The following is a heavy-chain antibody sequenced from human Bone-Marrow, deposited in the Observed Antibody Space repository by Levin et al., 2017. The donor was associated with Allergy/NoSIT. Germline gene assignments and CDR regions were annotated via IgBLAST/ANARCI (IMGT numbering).Heavy chain of an antibody. D-gene: IGHD7-27*01. CDR2: INQDGRGN. Sequence: SGGSLRLSCEASGFTFVIYWMTWVRQAPGKGLEWVATINQDGRGNYYVDSVQGRFTISRDNAKNSLYLQMNSLGAEDTAVYYCARENWGFFDYWGHGALVTVSS. J-gene: IGHJ4*01. CDR1: GFTFVIYW. CDR3: ARENWGFFDY. V-gene: IGHV3-7*01.